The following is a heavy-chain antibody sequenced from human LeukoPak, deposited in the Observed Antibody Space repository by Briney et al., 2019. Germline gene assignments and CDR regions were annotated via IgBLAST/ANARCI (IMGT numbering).Heavy chain of an antibody. CDR1: GASFRISNYY. Sequence: SDTLSLTCTVSGASFRISNYYWGWSRKPPGKGLERIASVYYTGTTYYTPSLKSRVTIFVETSKNQVSLRLSSVTAADTAVYYCARHSNYASGSTAKGLFDYWGQGTLVSVSS. V-gene: IGHV4-39*01. CDR3: ARHSNYASGSTAKGLFDY. J-gene: IGHJ4*02. CDR2: VYYTGTT. D-gene: IGHD3-10*01.